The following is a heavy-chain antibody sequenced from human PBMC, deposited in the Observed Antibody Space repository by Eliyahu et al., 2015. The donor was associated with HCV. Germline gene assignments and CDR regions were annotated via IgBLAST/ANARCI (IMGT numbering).Heavy chain of an antibody. D-gene: IGHD2-15*01. CDR2: IWYDGSKK. V-gene: IGHV3-33*01. Sequence: QVQLVESGGGVVQPGRSLRLSCAASGFSFRSYGMHWVRQAPGKGLEWVAVIWYDGSKKYYADSVKGRFTISRDNSKNTLDLQMNSLTVEDTAVYYCARDKISVRPGWFDPWGQGTLVTVSS. J-gene: IGHJ5*02. CDR1: GFSFRSYG. CDR3: ARDKISVRPGWFDP.